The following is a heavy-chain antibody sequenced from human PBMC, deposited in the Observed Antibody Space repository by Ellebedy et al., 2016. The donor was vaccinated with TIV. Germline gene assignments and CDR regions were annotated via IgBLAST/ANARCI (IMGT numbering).Heavy chain of an antibody. CDR3: ARLPYSYVWRKAPFDY. J-gene: IGHJ4*02. Sequence: GESLKISCAASGFTFSSYAMSWVRQAPGRRLEWVSAISGSGGSTHYVDSVRGRFTISRDNSKNTLYLQMTSLRAEDTAVYYCARLPYSYVWRKAPFDYWGQGTLVTVSS. D-gene: IGHD5-18*01. CDR2: ISGSGGST. CDR1: GFTFSSYA. V-gene: IGHV3-23*01.